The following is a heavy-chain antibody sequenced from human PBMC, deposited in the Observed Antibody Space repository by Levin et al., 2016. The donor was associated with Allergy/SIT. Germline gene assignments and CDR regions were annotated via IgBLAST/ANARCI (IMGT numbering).Heavy chain of an antibody. CDR2: ISGSGGST. V-gene: IGHV3-23*01. CDR3: ANTAKGVYGDYYFDY. Sequence: ETLSLSCAASGFTFSSYAMSWVRQAPGKGLEWVSAISGSGGSTYYADSVKGRFTISRDNSKNTLYLQMNSLRAEDTAVYYCANTAKGVYGDYYFDYWGQGTLVTVSS. CDR1: GFTFSSYA. D-gene: IGHD4-17*01. J-gene: IGHJ4*02.